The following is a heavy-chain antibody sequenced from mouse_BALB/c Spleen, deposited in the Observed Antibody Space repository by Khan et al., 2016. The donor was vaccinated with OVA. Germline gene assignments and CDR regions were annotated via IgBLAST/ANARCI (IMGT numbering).Heavy chain of an antibody. CDR2: ISSSGST. CDR3: ARGGSRYNYAMDY. D-gene: IGHD1-1*02. J-gene: IGHJ4*01. CDR1: GYSITSDYA. V-gene: IGHV3-2*02. Sequence: EVELVESGPGLVKPSQSLSLTCTVTGYSITSDYAWNWIRQFPGNKLEWMGYISSSGSTNYNPALKSRISINRDTSKNQFFLQLNSVTTEDTATYYCARGGSRYNYAMDYWGQGTSVTVSS.